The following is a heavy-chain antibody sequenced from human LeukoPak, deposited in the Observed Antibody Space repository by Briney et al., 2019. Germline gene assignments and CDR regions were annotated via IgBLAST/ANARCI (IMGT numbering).Heavy chain of an antibody. CDR1: SGSIISSDYH. Sequence: PSETLSLTCTVSSGSIISSDYHWGWVRQPPGKGLEWIGEINHSGSTNYNPSLKSRVTISVDTSKKQFSLKLSSVTAADTAVYYCVTYYFDSSGPKKNYWGQGTLVTVSS. J-gene: IGHJ4*02. V-gene: IGHV4-39*07. CDR3: VTYYFDSSGPKKNY. CDR2: INHSGST. D-gene: IGHD3-22*01.